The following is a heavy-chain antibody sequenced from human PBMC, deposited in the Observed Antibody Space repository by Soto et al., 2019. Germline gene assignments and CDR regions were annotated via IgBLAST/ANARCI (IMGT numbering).Heavy chain of an antibody. V-gene: IGHV3-30*18. CDR1: GFTFSSYG. J-gene: IGHJ4*02. CDR3: AKDRYSGTYPTDFDY. D-gene: IGHD1-26*01. Sequence: GGSLRLSCAGSGFTFSSYGIHWVRQAPGKGLEWVALISYDGGNEKYTESVKDRFTISRDDSHNVAYLQMSSLRTEDTAMYYCAKDRYSGTYPTDFDYWGQGSLVTVSS. CDR2: ISYDGGNE.